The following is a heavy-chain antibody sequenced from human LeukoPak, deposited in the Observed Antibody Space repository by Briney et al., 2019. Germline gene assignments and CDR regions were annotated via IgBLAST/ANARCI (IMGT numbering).Heavy chain of an antibody. D-gene: IGHD5-18*01. CDR2: ISSSGSTI. V-gene: IGHV3-11*01. CDR1: GLTVSSNY. Sequence: PGGSLRLSCAASGLTVSSNYMSWIRQAPGKGLEWVSYISSSGSTIYYADSVKGRFTISRDNAKNSLYLQMNSLRAEDTAVYYCARWGYSYGYFDYWGQGTLVTVSS. J-gene: IGHJ4*02. CDR3: ARWGYSYGYFDY.